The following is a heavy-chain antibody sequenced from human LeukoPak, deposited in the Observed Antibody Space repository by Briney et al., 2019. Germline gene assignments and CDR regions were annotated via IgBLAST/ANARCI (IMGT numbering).Heavy chain of an antibody. CDR3: ARIRGPYSSSPTVGY. J-gene: IGHJ4*02. CDR2: INPNSGGT. CDR1: GYTFTGYY. Sequence: ASVKVSCTASGYTFTGYYMHWVRQAPGQGLEWMGWINPNSGGTNYAQKFQGRVTMTRDTSISTAYMELSRLRSDDTAVYYCARIRGPYSSSPTVGYWGQGTLVTVSP. V-gene: IGHV1-2*02. D-gene: IGHD6-13*01.